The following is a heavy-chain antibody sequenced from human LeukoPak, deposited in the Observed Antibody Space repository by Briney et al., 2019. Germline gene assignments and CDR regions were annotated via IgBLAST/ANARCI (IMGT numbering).Heavy chain of an antibody. CDR1: GGSISSSSYY. Sequence: SETLSLTCTVSGGSISSSSYYWAWIRQPPGKGLEWIGSIYYSGSTYYNPSLRSRVTISVDTSKNQFSLKLSSVTAVDTAVYYCATGRAYSSVDYWGQGTLVTVSS. D-gene: IGHD6-19*01. J-gene: IGHJ4*02. CDR2: IYYSGST. CDR3: ATGRAYSSVDY. V-gene: IGHV4-39*07.